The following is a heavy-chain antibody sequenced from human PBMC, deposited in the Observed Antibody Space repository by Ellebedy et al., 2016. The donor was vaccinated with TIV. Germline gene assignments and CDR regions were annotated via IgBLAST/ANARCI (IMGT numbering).Heavy chain of an antibody. V-gene: IGHV3-30*03. CDR2: ISSDGSNK. Sequence: LSLTCVASGFTFRSHGIYWVRQAPGKGLEWVAVISSDGSNKYYANSVKGRFTISRDNSKNTLYLQMNSLRTDDMAVYYCARGGSSGSSDYWGQGTLVTVSS. J-gene: IGHJ4*02. CDR3: ARGGSSGSSDY. CDR1: GFTFRSHG. D-gene: IGHD3-10*01.